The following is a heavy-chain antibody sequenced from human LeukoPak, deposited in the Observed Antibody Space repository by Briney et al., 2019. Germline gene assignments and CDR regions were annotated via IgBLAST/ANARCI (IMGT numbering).Heavy chain of an antibody. V-gene: IGHV4-59*12. D-gene: IGHD3-9*01. Sequence: PSETLSLTCTVSGDSMSSYFWSWIRQPPGKGLEWIAYNHDSGTTNYNPSLKSRVTTSIDTSKNQFSLKLSSVTAADTAVYYCARGFPVRYFGHSYNWFDPWGQGTLVTVSS. CDR2: NHDSGTT. CDR1: GDSMSSYF. J-gene: IGHJ5*02. CDR3: ARGFPVRYFGHSYNWFDP.